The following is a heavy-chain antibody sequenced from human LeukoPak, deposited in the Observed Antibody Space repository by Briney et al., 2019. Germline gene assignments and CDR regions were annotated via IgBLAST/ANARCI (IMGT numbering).Heavy chain of an antibody. J-gene: IGHJ6*03. D-gene: IGHD3-9*01. CDR1: GFTFSHYA. CDR2: ISSDGRDK. V-gene: IGHV3-30*04. Sequence: GGSLRLSCAASGFTFSHYAIHWVRQAPGKGLEWVGVISSDGRDKYHADSVKGRFTISRDNSKNTLYLQMNSLRPEDTAVYYCAREGHYDILTGYSPVEYYYYFMDVWGKGTTVTVS. CDR3: AREGHYDILTGYSPVEYYYYFMDV.